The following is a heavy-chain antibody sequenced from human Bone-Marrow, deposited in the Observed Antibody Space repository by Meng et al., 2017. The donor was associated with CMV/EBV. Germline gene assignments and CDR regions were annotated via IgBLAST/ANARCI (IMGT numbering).Heavy chain of an antibody. CDR1: GFTFSSYA. J-gene: IGHJ6*02. Sequence: GESLKISCAASGFTFSSYAMHWVRQAPGKGLEWVAVISYDGSNKYYADSVKGRFTISRDNSKNTLYLQMNSLRAEDTAVYYCAKDFITIFGVVILFNMHYGMDVWGQGTTVTVSS. D-gene: IGHD3-3*01. CDR2: ISYDGSNK. V-gene: IGHV3-30*04. CDR3: AKDFITIFGVVILFNMHYGMDV.